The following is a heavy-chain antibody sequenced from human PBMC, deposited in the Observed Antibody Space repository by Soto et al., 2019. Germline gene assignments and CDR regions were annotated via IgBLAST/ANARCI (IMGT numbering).Heavy chain of an antibody. CDR2: INPNSGGT. V-gene: IGHV1-2*02. CDR1: GSTFTGYY. Sequence: ASVKVSCKASGSTFTGYYMHWVRQAPGQGLEWMGWINPNSGGTNYAQKFQGRVTMTRDTSISTAYMELSRLRSDDTAVYYCARDRQQQLHSGWYAQTALERYYYGMDVWCQGTTVTVSS. CDR3: ARDRQQQLHSGWYAQTALERYYYGMDV. J-gene: IGHJ6*02. D-gene: IGHD6-19*01.